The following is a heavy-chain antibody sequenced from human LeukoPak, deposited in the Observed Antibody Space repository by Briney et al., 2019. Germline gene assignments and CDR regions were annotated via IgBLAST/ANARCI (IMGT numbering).Heavy chain of an antibody. CDR1: GYSFTGFY. CDR3: ARSVPYSSPSSN. D-gene: IGHD6-13*01. J-gene: IGHJ4*02. V-gene: IGHV1-2*02. Sequence: GASVKVSCKASGYSFTGFYIQWMRQAPGQGLKWMGWINPNTGDTNSAPKFQGRITLTSDTSIRTAYMEISRLTSDDTAVYFCARSVPYSSPSSNWGQGTLVTVSS. CDR2: INPNTGDT.